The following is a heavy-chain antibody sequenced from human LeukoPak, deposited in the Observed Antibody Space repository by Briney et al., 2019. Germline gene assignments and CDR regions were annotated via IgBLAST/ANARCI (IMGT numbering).Heavy chain of an antibody. CDR2: ISGDGTET. CDR3: AKGGHYSFFDY. D-gene: IGHD4-11*01. Sequence: GGSLRLSCTASGLIFRNYAMTWVRQAPRKGLEWVSTISGDGTETFYADSVKGRFTISRDNSKNTHYLQMSSLRAEDTGIYYCAKGGHYSFFDYWGQGTLVTVSS. V-gene: IGHV3-23*01. J-gene: IGHJ4*02. CDR1: GLIFRNYA.